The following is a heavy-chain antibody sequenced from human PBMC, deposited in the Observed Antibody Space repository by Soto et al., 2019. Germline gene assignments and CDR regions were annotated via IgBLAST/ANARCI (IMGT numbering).Heavy chain of an antibody. CDR3: ARVWIEMATPTPHDDFDI. D-gene: IGHD5-12*01. CDR1: GFTFSSYS. J-gene: IGHJ3*02. CDR2: ISSSSSYI. Sequence: PGGSLRLSCAASGFTFSSYSMNWVRQAPGKGLEWVSSISSSSSYIYYADSVKGRFTISRDNAKNSLYLQMNSLRAEDTAVYYCARVWIEMATPTPHDDFDIWGQGTMVTVSS. V-gene: IGHV3-21*01.